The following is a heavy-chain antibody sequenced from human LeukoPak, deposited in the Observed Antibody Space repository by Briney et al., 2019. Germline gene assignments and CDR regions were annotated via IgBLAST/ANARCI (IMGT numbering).Heavy chain of an antibody. Sequence: SETLSLTCTVSGGSISSSSYYWGWIRQPPGKGLEWIGSIYYSGSTYYNPSLKSRVTISVDTSKNQFSLKLSSVTAADTAVYYCARGLTYGSESLSFDYWGQGTLVTVSS. D-gene: IGHD3-10*01. CDR2: IYYSGST. CDR3: ARGLTYGSESLSFDY. V-gene: IGHV4-39*07. CDR1: GGSISSSSYY. J-gene: IGHJ4*02.